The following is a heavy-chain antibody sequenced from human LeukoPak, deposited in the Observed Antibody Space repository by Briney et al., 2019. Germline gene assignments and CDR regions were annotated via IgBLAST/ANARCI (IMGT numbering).Heavy chain of an antibody. Sequence: GGSLRLSCTAPGFTFGDYAMSWVRQAPGKGLGWVGFIRSKAYGCTTEYAGSVKGRFTISRDDSKSIAYLQMNSLKTEDTAVYYCTRDSLYSNYVGSYYYYYYGMDVWGQGTTVTVSS. CDR2: IRSKAYGCTT. J-gene: IGHJ6*02. CDR3: TRDSLYSNYVGSYYYYYYGMDV. CDR1: GFTFGDYA. D-gene: IGHD4-11*01. V-gene: IGHV3-49*04.